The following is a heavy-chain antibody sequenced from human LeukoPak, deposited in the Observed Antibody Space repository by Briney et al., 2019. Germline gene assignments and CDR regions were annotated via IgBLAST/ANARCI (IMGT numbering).Heavy chain of an antibody. J-gene: IGHJ4*02. CDR1: GGTFISYA. D-gene: IGHD6-19*01. V-gene: IGHV1-69*13. Sequence: SVKVSCKASGGTFISYAISWVRQAPGQGLEWMGGIIPIFGTANYAQKFQGRVTITADESTSTAYMELSSLRSEDTAVYYCARGRIAVAGTNFDYWGQGTLVTVSS. CDR2: IIPIFGTA. CDR3: ARGRIAVAGTNFDY.